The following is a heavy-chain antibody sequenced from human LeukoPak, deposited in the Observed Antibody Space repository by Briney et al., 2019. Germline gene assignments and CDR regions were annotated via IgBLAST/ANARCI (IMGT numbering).Heavy chain of an antibody. CDR1: GGTFSSYA. CDR2: IIPIFGIA. CDR3: ARVGNWNPQGFDI. V-gene: IGHV1-69*10. J-gene: IGHJ3*02. Sequence: ASVKVSCKASGGTFSSYAITWVRQAPGQGLEWMGGIIPIFGIANYTQKFQGRVTITADKSTSTAYMELSSLRSEDTAVYYCARVGNWNPQGFDIWGQGTMVTVSS. D-gene: IGHD1-20*01.